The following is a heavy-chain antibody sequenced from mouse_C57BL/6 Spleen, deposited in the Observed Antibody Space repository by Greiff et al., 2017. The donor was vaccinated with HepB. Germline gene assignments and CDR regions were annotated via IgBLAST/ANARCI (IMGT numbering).Heavy chain of an antibody. D-gene: IGHD2-4*01. Sequence: QVQLKQPGAELVKPGASVKLSCKASGYTFTSYWMHWVKQRPGQGLEWIGMIHPNSGSTNYNEKFKSKATLTVDKSSSTAYMQLSSLTSEDSAVYYCAREDDYDGGFAYWGQGTLVTVSA. CDR3: AREDDYDGGFAY. V-gene: IGHV1-64*01. J-gene: IGHJ3*01. CDR2: IHPNSGST. CDR1: GYTFTSYW.